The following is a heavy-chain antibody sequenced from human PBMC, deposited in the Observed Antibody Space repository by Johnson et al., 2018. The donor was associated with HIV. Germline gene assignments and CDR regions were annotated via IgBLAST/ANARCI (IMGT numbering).Heavy chain of an antibody. Sequence: VQLVESGGGLVQPGGSLRLSCAASGFTFSSYAMSWVRQAPGKGLEWVSAISGSGGSTYYADSVKGRFTISRDNSKNRLYLQMNSLRAEDTAVYYCARGPHEGGVVAATSAFDIWGQGTMVTVSS. D-gene: IGHD2-15*01. V-gene: IGHV3-23*04. J-gene: IGHJ3*02. CDR1: GFTFSSYA. CDR3: ARGPHEGGVVAATSAFDI. CDR2: ISGSGGST.